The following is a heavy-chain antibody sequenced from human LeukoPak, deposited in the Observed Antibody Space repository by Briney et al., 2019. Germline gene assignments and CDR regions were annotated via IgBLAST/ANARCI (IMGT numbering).Heavy chain of an antibody. D-gene: IGHD3-9*01. CDR1: GGSISSYY. V-gene: IGHV4-59*01. Sequence: SETLSLTCTVPGGSISSYYWSWIRQPPGKGLEWIGYIYYSGSTNYNPSLKSRVTISVDTSKNQFSLKLSSVTAADTAVYYCARGRGTNYDILTGYLRPYYFDYWGQGTLVTVSS. J-gene: IGHJ4*02. CDR2: IYYSGST. CDR3: ARGRGTNYDILTGYLRPYYFDY.